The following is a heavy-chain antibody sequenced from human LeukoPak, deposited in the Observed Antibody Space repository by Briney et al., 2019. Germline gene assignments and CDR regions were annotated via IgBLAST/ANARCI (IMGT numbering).Heavy chain of an antibody. CDR3: ARDWLGDYYDSSGTGINWFDP. V-gene: IGHV1-69*01. D-gene: IGHD3-22*01. CDR1: GGTFSSYA. CDR2: IIPIFGTA. Sequence: SVKVSCKASGGTFSSYAISWVRQAPGLGLEWMGGIIPIFGTANYAQKFQGRVTITADESTSTAYMELSSLRSEDTAVYYCARDWLGDYYDSSGTGINWFDPWGQGTLVTVSS. J-gene: IGHJ5*02.